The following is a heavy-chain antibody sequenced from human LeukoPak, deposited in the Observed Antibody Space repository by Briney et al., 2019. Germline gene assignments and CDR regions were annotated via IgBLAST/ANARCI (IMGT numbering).Heavy chain of an antibody. CDR1: GYTFTSYD. CDR3: ARGYGDYYYYYGMDV. V-gene: IGHV1-18*01. CDR2: ISAYNGNT. J-gene: IGHJ6*02. Sequence: GASVKVSCKASGYTFTSYDFSWVRQAPGQGLEWMGWISAYNGNTNYAQKLQGRVTMTTDTSTSTAYMELRSLRSDDTAAYYCARGYGDYYYYYGMDVWGQGTTVTVSS. D-gene: IGHD4-17*01.